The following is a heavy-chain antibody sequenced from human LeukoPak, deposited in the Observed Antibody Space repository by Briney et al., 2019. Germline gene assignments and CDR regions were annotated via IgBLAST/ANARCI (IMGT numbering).Heavy chain of an antibody. CDR2: IYHSTNT. Sequence: PSETLSLTCTVSSGSIINSDLYWSWIRQSPGKGLEWIGYIYHSTNTYYNPSLKSRVTMSVDSSKNQFSLRLTSVTAADTAVYYCAGGIGTTVRGYFDFWGQGTQVIVSS. J-gene: IGHJ4*02. CDR3: AGGIGTTVRGYFDF. CDR1: SGSIINSDLY. D-gene: IGHD4-11*01. V-gene: IGHV4-30-2*06.